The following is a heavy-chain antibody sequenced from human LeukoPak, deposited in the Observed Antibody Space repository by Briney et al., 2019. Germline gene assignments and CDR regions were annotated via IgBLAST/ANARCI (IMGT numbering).Heavy chain of an antibody. Sequence: GGSLRLSCAASGFTFSTYGMHWVRQAPGKGLEWVTFIRYDGNNKYYTDSVKGRFTISRDNSKNTLYLQMNSLRAGDTAVYYCAKGYCSGGTCHSSYGMDVWGQGTTVTVSS. CDR1: GFTFSTYG. D-gene: IGHD2-15*01. J-gene: IGHJ6*02. CDR3: AKGYCSGGTCHSSYGMDV. V-gene: IGHV3-30*02. CDR2: IRYDGNNK.